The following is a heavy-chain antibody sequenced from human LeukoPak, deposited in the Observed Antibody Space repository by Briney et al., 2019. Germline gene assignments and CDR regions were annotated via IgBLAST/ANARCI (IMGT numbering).Heavy chain of an antibody. D-gene: IGHD1-1*01. V-gene: IGHV4-59*01. J-gene: IGHJ4*02. CDR2: IYYSGST. CDR1: GGSISSYY. CDR3: ASAVQLERPFDY. Sequence: PSETLSLTCTVSGGSISSYYWSWIRQPPGKGLEWIGYIYYSGSTNYNPSLTSRVTISVDTSKNQFSLKLSSVTAADTAVYYCASAVQLERPFDYWGQGTLVTVSS.